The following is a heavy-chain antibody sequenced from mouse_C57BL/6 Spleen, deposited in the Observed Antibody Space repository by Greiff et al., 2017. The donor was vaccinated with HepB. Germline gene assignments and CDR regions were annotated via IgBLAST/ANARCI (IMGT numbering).Heavy chain of an antibody. Sequence: QVQLQQPGAELVKPGASVKLSCKASGYTFTSYWMHWVKQRPGQGLEWIGMIHPNSGSTNYNEKFKSKATLTVDKSSSTAYMPLSSLTSEDSAVYYCARGYYGSSFDYWGQGTTLTVSS. V-gene: IGHV1-64*01. CDR1: GYTFTSYW. J-gene: IGHJ2*01. CDR3: ARGYYGSSFDY. D-gene: IGHD1-1*01. CDR2: IHPNSGST.